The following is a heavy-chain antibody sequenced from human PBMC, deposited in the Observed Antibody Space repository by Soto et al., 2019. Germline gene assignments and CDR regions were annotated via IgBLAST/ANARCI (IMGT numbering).Heavy chain of an antibody. V-gene: IGHV3-73*01. CDR2: IRSKANSYAT. CDR3: TRAQTTVYYYYYGMDV. CDR1: GFTFSGSA. J-gene: IGHJ6*02. Sequence: GGSLRLSCAASGFTFSGSAMHWVRQASGKGLEWVGRIRSKANSYATAYAASVKGRFTISRDDSKNTAYLQMNSLKTEDTAVYYCTRAQTTVYYYYYGMDVWGQGTTVTVSS. D-gene: IGHD4-4*01.